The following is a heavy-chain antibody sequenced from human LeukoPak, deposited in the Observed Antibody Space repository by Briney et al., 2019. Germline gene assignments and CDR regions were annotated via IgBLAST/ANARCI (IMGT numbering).Heavy chain of an antibody. CDR1: GFTFSSYW. D-gene: IGHD5-18*01. Sequence: GGSLRLSCAASGFTFSSYWMSWVRQAPGKGLEWVANIKQDGSEKYYVDSVKGRFTISRDNAKNSLYLQMNSLRAEDTAVYYCAKDQGYSYVVDYYYMDVWGKGTTVTVSS. CDR3: AKDQGYSYVVDYYYMDV. CDR2: IKQDGSEK. V-gene: IGHV3-7*01. J-gene: IGHJ6*03.